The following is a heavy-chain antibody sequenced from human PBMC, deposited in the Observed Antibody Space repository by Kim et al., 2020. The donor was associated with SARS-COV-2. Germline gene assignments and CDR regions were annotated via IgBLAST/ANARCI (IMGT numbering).Heavy chain of an antibody. D-gene: IGHD3-10*01. V-gene: IGHV3-64D*06. Sequence: GGSLRLSCSASGFTFSDYAIHWVRRAPGMGLQYVSATTRDGDGSFYADSVKDRFSIFRDNSKNTLFLQMSGLRIEHTATYYCVRYGRNYGAVHWGQGTLVSVS. CDR1: GFTFSDYA. J-gene: IGHJ4*02. CDR3: VRYGRNYGAVH. CDR2: TTRDGDGS.